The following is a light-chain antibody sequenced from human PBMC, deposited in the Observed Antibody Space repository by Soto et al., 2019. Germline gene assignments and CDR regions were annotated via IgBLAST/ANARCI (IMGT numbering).Light chain of an antibody. Sequence: EIVLTQSPGTLSLSPGERATLSCRASQSFSSNYLAWYQQKPGQAPRLLIYGTSSRATGIPDRFSGSGSGTDFTRTISRLEPEDSAVFYCQQYANSPLTFGGGTKVEIK. V-gene: IGKV3-20*01. CDR3: QQYANSPLT. CDR1: QSFSSNY. J-gene: IGKJ4*01. CDR2: GTS.